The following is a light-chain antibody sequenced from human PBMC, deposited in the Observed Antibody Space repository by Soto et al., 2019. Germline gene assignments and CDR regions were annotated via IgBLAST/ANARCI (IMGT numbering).Light chain of an antibody. Sequence: EIVLTQSPGTLSLSPGERATLSCRASQSVSSSYLAWYQQKPGQAPRLLIYGASSRATGIPDRFSGSGSGTAFTLPISRLEPEDFAVYYCQQYGSSPPWTFGQGTKVEIK. CDR2: GAS. CDR1: QSVSSSY. V-gene: IGKV3-20*01. CDR3: QQYGSSPPWT. J-gene: IGKJ1*01.